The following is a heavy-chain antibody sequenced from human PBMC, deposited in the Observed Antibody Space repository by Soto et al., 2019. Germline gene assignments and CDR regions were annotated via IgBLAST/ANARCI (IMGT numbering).Heavy chain of an antibody. CDR3: ARGGIIMVRGRHWFDP. CDR1: GGSFSGYY. D-gene: IGHD3-10*01. Sequence: QVQLQQWGAGLLKPSETLSLTCAVYGGSFSGYYWSWIRQPPGKGLEWIGEINHSGSSNYNPSLKSRVTISVDTSKNQFSLKRSSVTAADTAVYYCARGGIIMVRGRHWFDPWGQGTLVTVSS. CDR2: INHSGSS. V-gene: IGHV4-34*01. J-gene: IGHJ5*02.